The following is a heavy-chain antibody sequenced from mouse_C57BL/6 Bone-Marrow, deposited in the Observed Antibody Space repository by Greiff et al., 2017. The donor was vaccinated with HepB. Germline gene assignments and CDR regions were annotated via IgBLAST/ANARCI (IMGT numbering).Heavy chain of an antibody. J-gene: IGHJ3*01. CDR2: IYPGSGST. V-gene: IGHV1-55*01. CDR1: GYTFTSYW. CDR3: ARRTTVEGAWFAY. D-gene: IGHD1-1*01. Sequence: QVQLQQPGAELVKPGASVKMSCKASGYTFTSYWITWVKQRPGQGLEWIGDIYPGSGSTNYNEKFKSKATLTVDTSSSTAYMQLSSLTSEDSAVYYCARRTTVEGAWFAYWGQGTLVTVSA.